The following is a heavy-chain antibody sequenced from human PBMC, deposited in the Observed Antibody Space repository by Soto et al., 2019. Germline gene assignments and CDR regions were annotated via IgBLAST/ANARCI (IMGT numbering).Heavy chain of an antibody. V-gene: IGHV3-15*01. Sequence: EVQLVESGGGLVKPGGSLGLSCAVSGFTFNNAWMSWVRQAPGKGLEWVGSIKSKTDGGTTDHAASVKGRFTISRDDSKNTLYLQMDSLKIEDTAMYYCTTSPRAQYWGQGTLVSVSS. CDR1: GFTFNNAW. CDR3: TTSPRAQY. J-gene: IGHJ4*02. CDR2: IKSKTDGGTT.